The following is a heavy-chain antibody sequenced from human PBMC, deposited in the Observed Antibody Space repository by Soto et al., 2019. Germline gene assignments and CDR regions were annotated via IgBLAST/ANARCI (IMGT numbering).Heavy chain of an antibody. J-gene: IGHJ5*02. CDR2: IYPGDADI. CDR1: GYRFTTFC. Sequence: PGECLKISCRGSGYRFTTFCIGWVLQMPGKGLEWLGIIYPGDADIRYTPSFQGQVTMSADKSISTAYLQWSSLKASDTAIYYCARGIEMARIGWFDPWGQGTLVTVSP. D-gene: IGHD5-12*01. CDR3: ARGIEMARIGWFDP. V-gene: IGHV5-51*01.